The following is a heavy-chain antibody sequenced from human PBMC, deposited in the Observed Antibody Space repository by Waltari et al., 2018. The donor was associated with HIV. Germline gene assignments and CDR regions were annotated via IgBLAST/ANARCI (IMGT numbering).Heavy chain of an antibody. J-gene: IGHJ4*02. CDR1: CCSPGGVD. Sequence: VQLAKSVGGVVQPGRSHKGACAASCCSPGGVDMYWVRQAPGKGLEWVALISFDGKKEYYSDSVKGRFTISRDNSGSRLFLQMNNLRPEDTGVYFCAKDLSYGTDWPYFDKRGQGTLVTVSS. D-gene: IGHD2-8*02. CDR3: AKDLSYGTDWPYFDK. V-gene: IGHV3-30*18. CDR2: ISFDGKKE.